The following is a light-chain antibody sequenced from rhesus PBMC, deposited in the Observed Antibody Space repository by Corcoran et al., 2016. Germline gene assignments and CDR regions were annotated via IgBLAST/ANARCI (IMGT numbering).Light chain of an antibody. Sequence: DIQMTQSPSSLSASVGDTVTITRRATKNLNNYLNWYQQKTGKAPNLLIYMASTLHSGVPSRFSGSGSGTDYTFTIRSLPPEDVATYSCQDGYGAPLTFGGGAKVEI. CDR2: MAS. V-gene: IGKV1-74*01. CDR3: QDGYGAPLT. J-gene: IGKJ4*01. CDR1: KNLNNY.